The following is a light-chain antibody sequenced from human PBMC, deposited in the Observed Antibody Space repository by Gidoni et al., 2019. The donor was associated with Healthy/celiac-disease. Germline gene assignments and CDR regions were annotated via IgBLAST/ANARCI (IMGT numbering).Light chain of an antibody. CDR1: SSDVGGYNY. J-gene: IGLJ1*01. V-gene: IGLV2-14*01. CDR3: SSYTSSSPYV. Sequence: QSALTQPASLSGSPGQSITISCTGTSSDVGGYNYVSWYQQHPGTAPKLMIYEVSNRPSGVSNRFSGSKSGNTASLTISGLQADDEADYYCSSYTSSSPYVFGTGTKVTVL. CDR2: EVS.